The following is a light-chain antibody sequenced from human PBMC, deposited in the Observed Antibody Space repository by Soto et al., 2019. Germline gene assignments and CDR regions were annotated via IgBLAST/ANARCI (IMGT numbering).Light chain of an antibody. CDR2: GAS. CDR1: HSVSSSY. Sequence: LLTHSPGTLSLSPGERATLSCRSSHSVSSSYLAWYQQKPGQAPRLLIYGASSRATGIPDRFSGSGSGTDFTLTISRLEPEDFAVYYCQQYGSSPRTFGQGAKVDIK. V-gene: IGKV3-20*01. CDR3: QQYGSSPRT. J-gene: IGKJ1*01.